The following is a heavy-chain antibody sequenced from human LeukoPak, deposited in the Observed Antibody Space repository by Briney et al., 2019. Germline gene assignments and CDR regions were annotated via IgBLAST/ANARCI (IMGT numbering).Heavy chain of an antibody. J-gene: IGHJ6*03. Sequence: MPSETLSLTCAVYGGSFSGYYWSWIRQPPGKGLEWIGEINHSGSTNYNPSLKSRVTMSVDTSKNQFSLKLSSVTAADTAMYYCAREVADYGGYYYYHYMDVWGKGTTVTISS. CDR1: GGSFSGYY. D-gene: IGHD4-23*01. V-gene: IGHV4-34*01. CDR2: INHSGST. CDR3: AREVADYGGYYYYHYMDV.